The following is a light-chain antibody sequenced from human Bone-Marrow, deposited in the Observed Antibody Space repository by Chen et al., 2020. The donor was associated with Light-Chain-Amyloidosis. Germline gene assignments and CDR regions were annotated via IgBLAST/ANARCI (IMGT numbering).Light chain of an antibody. CDR3: QVWDRSSERPV. Sequence: SYVLTQPSSVSVAPGQTATIACGGNNIGSTSVHWDQQTPGKAPLLVVYDDSDRPSGIPERLSGPNSGTTATPTISRVEAGDEAHNYCQVWDRSSERPVFGGGTKLT. V-gene: IGLV3-21*02. J-gene: IGLJ3*02. CDR2: DDS. CDR1: NIGSTS.